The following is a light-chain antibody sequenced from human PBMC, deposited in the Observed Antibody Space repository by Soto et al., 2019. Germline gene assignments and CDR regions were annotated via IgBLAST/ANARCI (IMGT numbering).Light chain of an antibody. CDR3: HQYATDPLT. Sequence: EIVLTQSPGTLSLSPGDRATLSCRASQSVGRDYLAWFQHKAGQAPRLLVHGASNRATGIPDRCSGSGSGTDFTLNITRLEPEDFAVYYCHQYATDPLTFGGGTKVEI. V-gene: IGKV3-20*01. CDR1: QSVGRDY. CDR2: GAS. J-gene: IGKJ4*01.